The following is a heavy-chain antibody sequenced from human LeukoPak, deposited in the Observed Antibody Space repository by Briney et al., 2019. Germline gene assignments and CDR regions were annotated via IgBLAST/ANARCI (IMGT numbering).Heavy chain of an antibody. CDR1: GFTFSSYA. CDR3: ARRPIAAARGNYFDY. V-gene: IGHV3-23*01. CDR2: ISGSGGST. J-gene: IGHJ4*02. D-gene: IGHD6-13*01. Sequence: GGSLRLSCAASGFTFSSYAMSWVRQAPGKGLEWVSAISGSGGSTYYADSVKGRFTISRDNAKNTLYLQMNSLRAEDTAVYYCARRPIAAARGNYFDYWGQGTLVTVSS.